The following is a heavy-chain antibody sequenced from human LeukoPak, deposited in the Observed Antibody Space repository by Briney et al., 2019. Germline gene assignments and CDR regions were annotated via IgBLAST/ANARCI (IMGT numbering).Heavy chain of an antibody. D-gene: IGHD3-16*02. CDR3: ASYVWGSYRPGGY. CDR1: GGSIRSGSYY. V-gene: IGHV4-61*02. CDR2: IYTSGST. Sequence: SQTLSLTCTVSGGSIRSGSYYWSWIRQPAGKGLEWIGRIYTSGSTNYNPPLKSRVTISVDTSKNQFSLKLSSVTAADTAVYYCASYVWGSYRPGGYWGQGTLVTVSS. J-gene: IGHJ4*02.